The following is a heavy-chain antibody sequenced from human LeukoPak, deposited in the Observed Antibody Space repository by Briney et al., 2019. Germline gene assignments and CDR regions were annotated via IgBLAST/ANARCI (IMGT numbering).Heavy chain of an antibody. CDR1: GGSVSSGSYY. V-gene: IGHV4-61*01. J-gene: IGHJ4*02. Sequence: PSETLSLTCTVSGGSVSSGSYYWSWIRQPPGKGLEWIGYIYYSGGTNYNPSLKSRVTISVDTSKNQFSLKLSSVTAADTAVYYCARRAPYSYEWSTLDYWGQGTLVTVSS. CDR2: IYYSGGT. D-gene: IGHD5-18*01. CDR3: ARRAPYSYEWSTLDY.